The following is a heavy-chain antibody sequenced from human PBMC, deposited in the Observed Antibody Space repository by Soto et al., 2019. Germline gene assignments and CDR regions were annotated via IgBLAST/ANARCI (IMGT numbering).Heavy chain of an antibody. J-gene: IGHJ4*02. CDR1: GFTFSNYV. V-gene: IGHV3-23*01. CDR3: AKGFSGYDYSVDY. D-gene: IGHD5-12*01. Sequence: PGGSLRLSCAASGFTFSNYVMSWVRQAPGKGLEWVSTISDRVRSIYYADSVKARFTISRDNSKNTLYLQMDSLGPDDTAVYYCAKGFSGYDYSVDYWGQGALVTVSS. CDR2: ISDRVRSI.